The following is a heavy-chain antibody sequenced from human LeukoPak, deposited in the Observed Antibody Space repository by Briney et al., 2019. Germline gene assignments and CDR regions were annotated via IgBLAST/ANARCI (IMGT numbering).Heavy chain of an antibody. J-gene: IGHJ6*03. D-gene: IGHD3-16*01. V-gene: IGHV3-30*18. CDR2: ISYDGSNK. CDR1: EFSVGSNY. CDR3: AKPAYAGYYYYMDV. Sequence: GGSLRLSCAASEFSVGSNYMTWVRQAPGKGLEWVALISYDGSNKYYADSVKGRFTISRDNSKNTLYLQMNSLRVEDTAVYYCAKPAYAGYYYYMDVWGKGTTVTVSS.